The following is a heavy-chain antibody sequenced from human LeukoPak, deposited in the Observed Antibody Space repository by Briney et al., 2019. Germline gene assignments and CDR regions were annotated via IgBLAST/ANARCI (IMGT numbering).Heavy chain of an antibody. CDR3: ARRGPPIRTSGRTMVRGVINWFDP. Sequence: SETLSLTCTVSGGSISSYYWSWIRQPAGKGLEWIGRIYTSGSTNYNPSLKSRVTMSVDTSKTQLSLKLTSVTAADTAVYYCARRGPPIRTSGRTMVRGVINWFDPWGQGTLVTVSS. CDR2: IYTSGST. V-gene: IGHV4-4*07. CDR1: GGSISSYY. J-gene: IGHJ5*02. D-gene: IGHD3-10*01.